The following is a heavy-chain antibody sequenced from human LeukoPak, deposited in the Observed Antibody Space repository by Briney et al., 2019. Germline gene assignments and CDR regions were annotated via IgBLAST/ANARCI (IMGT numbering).Heavy chain of an antibody. D-gene: IGHD5-18*01. Sequence: ASVKVSCKASGGTFSSYAISWVRQAPGQGLEWMGVIIPIFGTANYAQKFQGRVTITADKSTSTAYMELSSLRSEDTAVYYCARVKTAMVTFDSWGQGTLVTVSP. CDR2: IIPIFGTA. V-gene: IGHV1-69*06. J-gene: IGHJ4*02. CDR1: GGTFSSYA. CDR3: ARVKTAMVTFDS.